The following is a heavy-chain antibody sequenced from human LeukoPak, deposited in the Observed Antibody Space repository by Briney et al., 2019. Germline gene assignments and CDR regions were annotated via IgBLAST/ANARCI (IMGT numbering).Heavy chain of an antibody. CDR2: IYGTGST. V-gene: IGHV4-38-2*01. D-gene: IGHD3-16*01. Sequence: SETLSLTCAVSGYSLGKNYYWGWIRQPPGKGLEWIGRIYGTGSTSYNPSLMNRVTMSVDTSKNHFSLKLTSVTAADTAVHYCARYDSRGSASTRFDYWGQGILVTISS. CDR3: ARYDSRGSASTRFDY. CDR1: GYSLGKNYY. J-gene: IGHJ4*02.